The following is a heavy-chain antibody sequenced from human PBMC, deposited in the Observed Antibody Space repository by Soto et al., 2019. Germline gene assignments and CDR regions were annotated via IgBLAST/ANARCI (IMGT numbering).Heavy chain of an antibody. CDR3: AAYYYDSSGSWDYYFDY. D-gene: IGHD3-22*01. J-gene: IGHJ4*02. Sequence: SVKVSCKASGYTFTGYAMQWVRQARGQRLEWIGWIVVGSGNTNYAQKFQERVTITRDMSTSTAYMELSSLRSEDTAVYYCAAYYYDSSGSWDYYFDYWGQGTLVTVSS. V-gene: IGHV1-58*02. CDR1: GYTFTGYA. CDR2: IVVGSGNT.